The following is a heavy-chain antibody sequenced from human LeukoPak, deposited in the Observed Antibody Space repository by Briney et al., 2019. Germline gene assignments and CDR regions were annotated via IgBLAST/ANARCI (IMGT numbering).Heavy chain of an antibody. V-gene: IGHV3-23*01. Sequence: GGSLRLSCAASGFTFSSYAMNWVRQAPGKGLEWVSVISGSGNSYYADSVKGRFTISRDNSKNTLYLQMNSLRVEDTAVYYCAKGNIAARQDIMDVWGQGTTVTVSS. J-gene: IGHJ6*02. CDR3: AKGNIAARQDIMDV. CDR2: ISGSGNS. D-gene: IGHD6-6*01. CDR1: GFTFSSYA.